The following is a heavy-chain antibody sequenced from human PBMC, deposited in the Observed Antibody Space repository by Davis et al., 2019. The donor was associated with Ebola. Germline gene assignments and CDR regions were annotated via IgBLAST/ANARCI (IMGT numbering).Heavy chain of an antibody. Sequence: SETLSLTCTVSGGSISSYYWSWIRQPPGKGLEWIGYIYYNGSTNYNPSLKSRVTISVDTSKNQFSLKLSSVTAADTAVYYCARGKGYTAANWFDPWGQGTLVTVSS. D-gene: IGHD5-24*01. CDR1: GGSISSYY. J-gene: IGHJ5*02. CDR3: ARGKGYTAANWFDP. V-gene: IGHV4-59*01. CDR2: IYYNGST.